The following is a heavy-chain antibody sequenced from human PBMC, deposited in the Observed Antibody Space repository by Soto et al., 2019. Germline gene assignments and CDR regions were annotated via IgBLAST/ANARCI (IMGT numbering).Heavy chain of an antibody. CDR3: VRGGGEMANPPPYLY. CDR2: VIPMFLKP. Sequence: SVKVSCKASGGTFDTYAISWVRQAPGQGLEWMGGVIPMFLKPNYAQKFKGRVTITAVKSTNTVYMEMISLMSEDTAVYYCVRGGGEMANPPPYLYWGQGTQVTVSS. J-gene: IGHJ4*02. D-gene: IGHD3-16*01. CDR1: GGTFDTYA. V-gene: IGHV1-69*06.